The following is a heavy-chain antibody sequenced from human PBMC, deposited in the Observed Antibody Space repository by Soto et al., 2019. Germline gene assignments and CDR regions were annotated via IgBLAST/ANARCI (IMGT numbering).Heavy chain of an antibody. Sequence: QVTLKESGPVLVKPTETLTLTCTVSGFSLSYGGMGVSWIRQPPGKALEWLAHIFPNDEKFYSTSLKSRLTISKDTSKSQVVLTMTNMDPVDAATYYCARIPNDGYNYIDYWGQGTLVTVSS. J-gene: IGHJ4*02. CDR3: ARIPNDGYNYIDY. D-gene: IGHD5-12*01. CDR1: GFSLSYGGMG. CDR2: IFPNDEK. V-gene: IGHV2-26*01.